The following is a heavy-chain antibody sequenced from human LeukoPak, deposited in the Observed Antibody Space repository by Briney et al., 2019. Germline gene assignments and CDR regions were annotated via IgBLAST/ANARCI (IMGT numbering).Heavy chain of an antibody. D-gene: IGHD4-23*01. CDR3: ARGASGNNVADFQH. CDR1: GDSVSSSSAS. V-gene: IGHV6-1*01. CDR2: TYYRSKWYT. J-gene: IGHJ1*01. Sequence: SQTLSLTCAISGDSVSSSSASWNWIRQSPSRGLEWLGRTYYRSKWYTDSAVSVRSRVTINADTSKNQFSLQLNSVTPEDTAVYYCARGASGNNVADFQHWGQGTLVTVSS.